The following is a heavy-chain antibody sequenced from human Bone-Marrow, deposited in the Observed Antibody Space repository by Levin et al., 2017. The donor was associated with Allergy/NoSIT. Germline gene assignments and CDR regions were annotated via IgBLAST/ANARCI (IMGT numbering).Heavy chain of an antibody. CDR3: AKDQVAGPRKAYYYYGMDV. V-gene: IGHV3-30*18. Sequence: SGGSLRLSCAASGFTFSSYGMHWVRQAPGKGLEWVAVISYDGSNKYYADSVKGRFTISRDNSKNTLYLQMNSLRAEDTAVYYCAKDQVAGPRKAYYYYGMDVWGQGTTVTVSS. D-gene: IGHD6-19*01. J-gene: IGHJ6*02. CDR1: GFTFSSYG. CDR2: ISYDGSNK.